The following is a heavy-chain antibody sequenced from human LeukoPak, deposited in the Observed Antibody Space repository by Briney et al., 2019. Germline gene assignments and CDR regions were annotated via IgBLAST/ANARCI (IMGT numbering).Heavy chain of an antibody. D-gene: IGHD5-18*01. CDR2: IYYSGNT. CDR3: ARTTEGGYSYGYFYYYYMDV. Sequence: ASETLSLTCTVSGVSISSSNSYWGWIRQPPGKGLEWIGSIYYSGNTYYNASLKSQVSISIDTSKNQFSLKLSSVTAADTAVYYCARTTEGGYSYGYFYYYYMDVWGKGTTVTISS. V-gene: IGHV4-39*07. J-gene: IGHJ6*03. CDR1: GVSISSSNSY.